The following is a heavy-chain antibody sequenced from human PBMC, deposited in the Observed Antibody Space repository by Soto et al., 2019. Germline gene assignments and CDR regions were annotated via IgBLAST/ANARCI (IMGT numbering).Heavy chain of an antibody. CDR1: GFTFSSYA. D-gene: IGHD3-22*01. Sequence: EVQLLESGGGLVQPGGSLRLSCAASGFTFSSYAMSWVRQAPGKGLEWVSAISGSGGSTYYADSVKGRFTISRDNSKNTLYLQMNSLRAEDTAVYYCAKPRASSGYYYYYYGMDVWGQGTTVTVSS. V-gene: IGHV3-23*01. CDR2: ISGSGGST. CDR3: AKPRASSGYYYYYYGMDV. J-gene: IGHJ6*02.